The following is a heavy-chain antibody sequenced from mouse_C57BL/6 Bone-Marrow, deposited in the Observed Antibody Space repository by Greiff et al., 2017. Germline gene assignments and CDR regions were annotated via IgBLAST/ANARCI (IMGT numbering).Heavy chain of an antibody. Sequence: VQLQESGPELVKPGASVKISCKASGYAFSSSWMNWVKQRPGKGLEWIGRIYPGDGDTNYNGKFKGKATLTADKSSSTAYMQLSSLTSEDSAVXFCARARNPYAMDYWGQGTSVTVSS. J-gene: IGHJ4*01. CDR3: ARARNPYAMDY. CDR2: IYPGDGDT. CDR1: GYAFSSSW. D-gene: IGHD6-1*01. V-gene: IGHV1-82*01.